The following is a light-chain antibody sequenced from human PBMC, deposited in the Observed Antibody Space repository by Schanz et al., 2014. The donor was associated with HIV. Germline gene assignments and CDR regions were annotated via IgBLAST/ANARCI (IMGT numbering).Light chain of an antibody. CDR3: AAWDDSLNGWV. CDR2: EVT. Sequence: QSALTQPPSASGAPGQSVTISCTGTSSDVGGYNSVSWDQQHPGKAPKLMIYEVTKRPSGVPDRFSGSRSGTSASLAISGLQSEDEADYYCAAWDDSLNGWVFGGGTKLTVL. V-gene: IGLV2-8*01. J-gene: IGLJ3*02. CDR1: SSDVGGYNS.